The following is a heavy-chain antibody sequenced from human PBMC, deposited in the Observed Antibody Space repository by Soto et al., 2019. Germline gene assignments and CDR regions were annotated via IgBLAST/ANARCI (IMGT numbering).Heavy chain of an antibody. D-gene: IGHD6-13*01. CDR1: GGSISSYY. CDR2: IYYSGST. CDR3: ARGQQLVLGGNFDY. V-gene: IGHV4-59*01. J-gene: IGHJ4*02. Sequence: SETLSLTCTVSGGSISSYYWSWIRQPPGKGLEWIGYIYYSGSTNYNPSLKSRVTIAVDTSKNQFSLKLSSVTAADTAVYYCARGQQLVLGGNFDYWGQGTLVTVSS.